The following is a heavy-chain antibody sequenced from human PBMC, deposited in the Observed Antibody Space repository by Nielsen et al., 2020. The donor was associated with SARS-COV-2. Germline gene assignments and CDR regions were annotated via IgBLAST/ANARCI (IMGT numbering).Heavy chain of an antibody. D-gene: IGHD3-22*01. CDR2: ISSSGSTI. V-gene: IGHV3-11*01. Sequence: GESLKISCAASGFTFSDYYMSWIRQAPGKGLEWVSYISSSGSTIYYADSVKGRFTISRDNAKNSLYLQMNSLRAEDTAVYYCGRVVIGWFDPWGQGTLVTVSS. CDR1: GFTFSDYY. J-gene: IGHJ5*02. CDR3: GRVVIGWFDP.